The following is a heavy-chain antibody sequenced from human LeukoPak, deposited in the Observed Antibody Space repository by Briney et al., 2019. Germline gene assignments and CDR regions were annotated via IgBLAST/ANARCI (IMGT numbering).Heavy chain of an antibody. CDR2: IRSKAYGGTT. Sequence: GGSLRLSCTASGISIGDYAMSWFRQAPGKGLEWASLIRSKAYGGTTEYAASVEGRFTSSRDDSKSIAYLQMNSLKTEDTAVYYCTKSRFYDYVWGGSWGQGTLVTVSS. V-gene: IGHV3-49*03. D-gene: IGHD3-16*01. CDR3: TKSRFYDYVWGGS. J-gene: IGHJ5*02. CDR1: GISIGDYA.